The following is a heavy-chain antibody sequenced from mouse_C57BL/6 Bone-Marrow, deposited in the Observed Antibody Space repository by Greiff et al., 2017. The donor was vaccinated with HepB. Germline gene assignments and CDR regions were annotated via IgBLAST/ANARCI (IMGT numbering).Heavy chain of an antibody. D-gene: IGHD1-1*01. J-gene: IGHJ2*01. CDR3: ARWGPYYYGSSYFDY. CDR1: GYAFSSSW. V-gene: IGHV1-82*01. Sequence: VQLQQSGPELVKPGASVKISCKASGYAFSSSWMNWVKQRPVKGLEWIGRIYPGDGDTNYNGKFKGKATLTADKSSSTAYMQLSSLTSEDSAVYFCARWGPYYYGSSYFDYWGQGTTLTVSS. CDR2: IYPGDGDT.